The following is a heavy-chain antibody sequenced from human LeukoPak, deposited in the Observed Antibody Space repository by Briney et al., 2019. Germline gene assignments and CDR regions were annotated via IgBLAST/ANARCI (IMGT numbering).Heavy chain of an antibody. J-gene: IGHJ2*01. V-gene: IGHV4-59*01. CDR1: GGSISSYY. CDR2: IYYSGST. D-gene: IGHD2-15*01. Sequence: ASETLSLTCTVSGGSISSYYWSWIRQPPGKGLEWIGYIYYSGSTNYNPSLKSRVTISVDTSKNQFSLKLSSVTAADTAVYYCARVGGYCSGGSCYRYWYFDLWGHGTLVTVSS. CDR3: ARVGGYCSGGSCYRYWYFDL.